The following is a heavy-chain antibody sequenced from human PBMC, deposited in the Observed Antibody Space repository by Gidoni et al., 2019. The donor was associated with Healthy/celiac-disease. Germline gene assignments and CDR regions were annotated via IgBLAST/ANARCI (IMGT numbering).Heavy chain of an antibody. CDR2: ISYDGSNK. Sequence: GFTFSSYGMHWVRQAPGKGLEWVAVISYDGSNKYYADSVKGRFTISRDNSKNTLYLQMNSLRAEDTAVYYCAKDLGRGGYSYGSLDYWGQGTLVTVSS. CDR1: GFTFSSYG. D-gene: IGHD5-18*01. CDR3: AKDLGRGGYSYGSLDY. V-gene: IGHV3-30*18. J-gene: IGHJ4*02.